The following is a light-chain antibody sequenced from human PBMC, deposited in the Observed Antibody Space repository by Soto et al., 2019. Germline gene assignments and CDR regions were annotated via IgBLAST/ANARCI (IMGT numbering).Light chain of an antibody. V-gene: IGLV2-14*01. CDR3: FSHRSGDSHV. J-gene: IGLJ1*01. CDR2: GVT. Sequence: QSVLTQPASVSGSPGQSITISRTGTSSDIGAYNYVSWYQQYPGKAPKLMIYGVTNRPSGVSNRFSGSKTGNTASLTISGXQAEDEADYYCFSHRSGDSHVFGTGTKVTVL. CDR1: SSDIGAYNY.